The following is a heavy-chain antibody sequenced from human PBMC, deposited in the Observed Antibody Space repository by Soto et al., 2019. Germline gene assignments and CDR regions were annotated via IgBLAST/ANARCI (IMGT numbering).Heavy chain of an antibody. Sequence: EVQLVRSGAEVKKPGESLKISCTGSGYSFTSYWIGWVRQVPGQGLEWMGIIYPGDSDTRYSPSFQGQVTISADKSNSTACLQWSSVKASDTAMYYCATATFMVYVEGWYFDYWGQGTLVTVSS. J-gene: IGHJ4*02. CDR1: GYSFTSYW. V-gene: IGHV5-51*01. D-gene: IGHD2-8*01. CDR3: ATATFMVYVEGWYFDY. CDR2: IYPGDSDT.